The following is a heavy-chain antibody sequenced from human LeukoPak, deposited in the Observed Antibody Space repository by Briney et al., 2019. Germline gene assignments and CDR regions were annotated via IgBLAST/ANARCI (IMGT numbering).Heavy chain of an antibody. D-gene: IGHD3-22*01. CDR2: IWYDGITK. CDR3: ARSLRDSSGYYFDH. CDR1: GFSFSSYG. Sequence: PGRSLRLSCAASGFSFSSYGMHWVRQAPGKGLEWVAVIWYDGITKYYADSVQGRFTISRDNSKNTLYLQMNSLRAEDTAVYYCARSLRDSSGYYFDHWGQGTLVTVSS. J-gene: IGHJ4*02. V-gene: IGHV3-33*01.